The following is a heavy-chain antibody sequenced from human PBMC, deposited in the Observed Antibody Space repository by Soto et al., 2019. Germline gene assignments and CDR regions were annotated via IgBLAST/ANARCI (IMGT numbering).Heavy chain of an antibody. J-gene: IGHJ4*02. Sequence: EVQLLESGGGLVQPGGSLRLSYAASGFTFSSYVMSWVRQAPGKGLEWVSGISVSGDSTYFADSVKGRFTISRDNSKNTLYLQMNSLRAEDTAIYYCAEDRSGWYYFDYWGQGTLVTVSS. V-gene: IGHV3-23*01. CDR3: AEDRSGWYYFDY. CDR2: ISVSGDST. CDR1: GFTFSSYV. D-gene: IGHD6-19*01.